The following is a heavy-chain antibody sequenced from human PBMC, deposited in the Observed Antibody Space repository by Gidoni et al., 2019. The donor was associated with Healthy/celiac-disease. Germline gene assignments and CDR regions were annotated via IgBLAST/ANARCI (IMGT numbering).Heavy chain of an antibody. J-gene: IGHJ5*02. V-gene: IGHV4-34*01. CDR2: INHCGST. Sequence: QVQLQQWGAGLLKPSETLSLTCAVYGGSFSGYYWSWIRQPPGKGLEWIGEINHCGSTNYNPSLKSRVTISVDTSKNQFSLKLSSVTAADTAVYYCARDWVAVAGTGGWFDPWGQGTLVTVSS. CDR1: GGSFSGYY. CDR3: ARDWVAVAGTGGWFDP. D-gene: IGHD6-19*01.